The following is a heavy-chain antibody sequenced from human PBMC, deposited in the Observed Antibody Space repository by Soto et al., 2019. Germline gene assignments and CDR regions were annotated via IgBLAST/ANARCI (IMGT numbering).Heavy chain of an antibody. Sequence: ASVKVSCKASGYTFTSYGISWVRQAPGQGLEGMGWISAYNGNTNYAQKLQGRVTMTTDTSTSTAYMELSSLRSEDTAVYYCARDYSGWHYGDALDIWGQGTMVTVSS. CDR1: GYTFTSYG. CDR3: ARDYSGWHYGDALDI. CDR2: ISAYNGNT. J-gene: IGHJ3*02. D-gene: IGHD6-19*01. V-gene: IGHV1-18*01.